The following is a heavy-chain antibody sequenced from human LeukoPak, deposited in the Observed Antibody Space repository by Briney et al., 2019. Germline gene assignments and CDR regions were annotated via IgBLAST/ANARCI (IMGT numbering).Heavy chain of an antibody. J-gene: IGHJ4*02. D-gene: IGHD6-13*01. CDR2: IYPGDSDT. CDR1: GYRFTSYW. V-gene: IGHV5-51*01. Sequence: GESLKISCKGSGYRFTSYWIGWVRQMPGKGLEWMGIIYPGDSDTRYSPSFQGQVTISADKSISTAYLQWSSLKASDTAMYYCARRIAAAGFPFDYWGQGTLVTVSS. CDR3: ARRIAAAGFPFDY.